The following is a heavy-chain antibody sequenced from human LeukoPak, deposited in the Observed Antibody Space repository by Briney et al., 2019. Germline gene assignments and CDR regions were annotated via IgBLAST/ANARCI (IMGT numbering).Heavy chain of an antibody. J-gene: IGHJ4*02. CDR2: ISYDGSNK. CDR3: AKSPYVWGIPEYYFDY. V-gene: IGHV3-30*18. D-gene: IGHD3-16*01. Sequence: GGPLTLSCAASGFTFSSYGMHWVRQAPGKGLEWVAVISYDGSNKSYADSVKGRFTISRDNSKNTLYLQMNSLRAEDTAVYYCAKSPYVWGIPEYYFDYWGQGTLVTVSS. CDR1: GFTFSSYG.